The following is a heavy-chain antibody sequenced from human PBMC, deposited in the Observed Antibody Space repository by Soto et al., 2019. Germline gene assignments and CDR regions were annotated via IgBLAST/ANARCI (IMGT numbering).Heavy chain of an antibody. CDR3: AKGAVVVVAAIYYYYYGMDV. CDR2: ISGSGGST. V-gene: IGHV3-23*01. D-gene: IGHD2-15*01. J-gene: IGHJ6*02. CDR1: GFTFSSYA. Sequence: EVQLLESGGGLVQPGGSLRLSCAASGFTFSSYAMSWVRQAPGKGLEWVSAISGSGGSTYYADSVKGRFTISRDNSKNTLYLQMNSLRAEDTDVYYCAKGAVVVVAAIYYYYYGMDVWGQGTTVTVSS.